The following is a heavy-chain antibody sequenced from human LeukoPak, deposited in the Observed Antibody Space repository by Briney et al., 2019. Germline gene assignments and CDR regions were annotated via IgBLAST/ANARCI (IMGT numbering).Heavy chain of an antibody. V-gene: IGHV3-30*03. CDR1: GFTFSSYG. CDR3: ASTIQLWLDY. D-gene: IGHD5-18*01. Sequence: QPGGSLRLSCAASGFTFSSYGMHWVRQAPGKGMEWVAVISYDGSNKYYADSVKGRFTISRDNSKNTLYLQMNSLRAEDTAVYYCASTIQLWLDYWGQGTLVTVSS. CDR2: ISYDGSNK. J-gene: IGHJ4*02.